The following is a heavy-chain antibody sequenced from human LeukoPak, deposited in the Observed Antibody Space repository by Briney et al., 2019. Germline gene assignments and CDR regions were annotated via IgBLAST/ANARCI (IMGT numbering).Heavy chain of an antibody. J-gene: IGHJ4*02. CDR3: AKVDYYGSGSYGY. D-gene: IGHD3-10*01. V-gene: IGHV3-23*01. CDR2: ISGSGGST. Sequence: PGGSLRLSCAASRFTFSSYAMSWVRQAPGKGLEWVSAISGSGGSTYYADSVKGRFTISRDNSKNTLYLQMNSLRAEDTAVYYCAKVDYYGSGSYGYWGQGTLVTVSS. CDR1: RFTFSSYA.